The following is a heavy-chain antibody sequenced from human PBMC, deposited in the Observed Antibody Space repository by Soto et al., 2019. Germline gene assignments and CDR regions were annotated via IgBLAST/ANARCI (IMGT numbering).Heavy chain of an antibody. CDR2: INHSGST. V-gene: IGHV4-34*01. CDR3: ARASRFYYYYMDV. Sequence: QVQLQQWGAGLLKPSETLSLTCAVYGGSFSGYYWSWIRQPPGKGLEWIGEINHSGSTNYNPSLKSRVTISVDTSKNQFSLKLSSVTAADTAVYYCARASRFYYYYMDVWGKGTTVTVSS. J-gene: IGHJ6*03. D-gene: IGHD3-3*01. CDR1: GGSFSGYY.